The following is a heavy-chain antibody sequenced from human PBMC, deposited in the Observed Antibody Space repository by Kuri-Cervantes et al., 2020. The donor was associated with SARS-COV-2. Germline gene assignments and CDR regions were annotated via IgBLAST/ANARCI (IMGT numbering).Heavy chain of an antibody. V-gene: IGHV1-46*01. D-gene: IGHD5-18*01. CDR3: ARDLIRGYSYGFFGMDV. CDR2: INPSGGST. Sequence: ASVKVSCKASGYTFTSYYMHWVRQAPGQGLEWMGIINPSGGSTSYAQKFQGRVTMTRDTSISTAYMELSRLRSDDTAVYYCARDLIRGYSYGFFGMDVWGQGTTVTVSS. J-gene: IGHJ6*02. CDR1: GYTFTSYY.